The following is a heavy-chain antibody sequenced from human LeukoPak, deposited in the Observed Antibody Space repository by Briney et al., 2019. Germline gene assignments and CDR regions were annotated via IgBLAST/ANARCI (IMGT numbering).Heavy chain of an antibody. V-gene: IGHV3-23*01. D-gene: IGHD1-26*01. J-gene: IGHJ4*02. CDR2: ISGSGGST. CDR1: GFTFSSYA. CDR3: ASTPSPGGSYFSPFAY. Sequence: GGSLRLSCAASGFTFSSYAMSWVRQAPGKGLEWVSAISGSGGSTYYADSVKGRFTISRDNAKNSLYLQMNSLRAEDTAVYYCASTPSPGGSYFSPFAYGGQGTLVPVSS.